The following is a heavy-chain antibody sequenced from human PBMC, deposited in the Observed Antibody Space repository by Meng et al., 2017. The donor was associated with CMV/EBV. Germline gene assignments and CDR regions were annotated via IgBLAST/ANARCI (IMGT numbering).Heavy chain of an antibody. Sequence: GPGLCNPPQTLSLTCTVSGGSISSGDYYWSWIRQPPGKGLEWIGYIYYSGSTYYNPSLKSRVTISVDTSKNQFSLKLSSVTAADTAVYYCARVTSRVAGAFDYWGQGTLVTVSS. D-gene: IGHD1-14*01. CDR3: ARVTSRVAGAFDY. CDR1: GGSISSGDYY. V-gene: IGHV4-30-4*08. J-gene: IGHJ4*02. CDR2: IYYSGST.